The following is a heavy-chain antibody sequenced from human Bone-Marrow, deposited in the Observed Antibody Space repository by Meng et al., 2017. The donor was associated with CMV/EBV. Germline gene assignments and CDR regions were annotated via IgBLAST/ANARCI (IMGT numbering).Heavy chain of an antibody. J-gene: IGHJ5*02. Sequence: ASVKVSCKASGYTFTGYYMHWVRQAPGQGLEWMGWINPNSGGTNYAQKFQGRVTMTRDTSISTAYMEPRRLRSDDTAVYYCARDPDGSNWFDPWGQGTLVTVSS. CDR3: ARDPDGSNWFDP. D-gene: IGHD1-26*01. V-gene: IGHV1-2*02. CDR1: GYTFTGYY. CDR2: INPNSGGT.